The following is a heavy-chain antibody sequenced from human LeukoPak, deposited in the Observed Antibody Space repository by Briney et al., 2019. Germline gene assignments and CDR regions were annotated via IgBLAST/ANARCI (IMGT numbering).Heavy chain of an antibody. CDR2: ISAYNGNT. D-gene: IGHD4-23*01. Sequence: ASVNVSCKASGYTFTSYGISWVRQAPGQGLEWMGWISAYNGNTNYAQKLQGRVTVTTDTSTSTAYMELRSLRSDDTAVYYCARLGDYGGLYWYFDLWGRGTLVTVSS. J-gene: IGHJ2*01. CDR3: ARLGDYGGLYWYFDL. CDR1: GYTFTSYG. V-gene: IGHV1-18*01.